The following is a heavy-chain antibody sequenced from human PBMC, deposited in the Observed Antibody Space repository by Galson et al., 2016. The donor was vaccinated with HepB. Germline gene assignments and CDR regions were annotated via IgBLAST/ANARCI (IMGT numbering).Heavy chain of an antibody. CDR3: ARYKRYYHGSGRVNYYYIMDV. CDR2: INHGGST. V-gene: IGHV4-34*01. D-gene: IGHD3-10*01. Sequence: LSLTCAVYGGSFSDHYWNWIRQPPGKGLEWIGEINHGGSTNYNPSLKSRVTMTVDTSKNEFSLKLNSVTAADTAVYYCARYKRYYHGSGRVNYYYIMDVWGQGTTVIVSS. CDR1: GGSFSDHY. J-gene: IGHJ6*02.